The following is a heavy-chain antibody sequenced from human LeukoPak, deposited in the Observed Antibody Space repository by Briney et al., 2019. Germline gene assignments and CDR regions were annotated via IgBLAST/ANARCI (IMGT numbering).Heavy chain of an antibody. D-gene: IGHD3-10*01. CDR3: ARKGGSFDY. Sequence: SETLSLTCAVYGGSFSGYYWSWIRQPPGKGLEWIGYIYYSGSTNYNPSLKSRVTISVDTSKNQFSLKLSSVTAADTAVYYCARKGGSFDYWGQGTLVTVSS. V-gene: IGHV4-59*01. J-gene: IGHJ4*02. CDR1: GGSFSGYY. CDR2: IYYSGST.